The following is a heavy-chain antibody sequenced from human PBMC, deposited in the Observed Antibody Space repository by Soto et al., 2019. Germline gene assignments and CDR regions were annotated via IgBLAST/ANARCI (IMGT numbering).Heavy chain of an antibody. CDR3: ARIYYATGLQYFQH. CDR2: INPSGGST. J-gene: IGHJ1*01. Sequence: ASVKVSCKASGYTFTSYYMHWVRQAPGQGLEWMGIINPSGGSTSYAQKFQGRVTMTRDTSTSTVYMELSSLRSEDTAVYYCARIYYATGLQYFQHWGQGTLGTAPQ. D-gene: IGHD3-10*01. CDR1: GYTFTSYY. V-gene: IGHV1-46*01.